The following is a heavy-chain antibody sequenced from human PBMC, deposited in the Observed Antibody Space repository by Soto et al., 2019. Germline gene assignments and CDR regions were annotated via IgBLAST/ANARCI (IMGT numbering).Heavy chain of an antibody. CDR3: AKDGLLWFGENWFDP. CDR1: GFTFSSYA. V-gene: IGHV3-23*01. D-gene: IGHD3-10*01. CDR2: ISGSGGST. Sequence: EVQLLESGGGLVQPGGSLRLSCAASGFTFSSYAMSWVRQAPGKGLEWVSAISGSGGSTYYADSVKGRFTNSRDNSKNTLYLQMNSLRAEDTAVYYCAKDGLLWFGENWFDPWGQGTLVTVSS. J-gene: IGHJ5*02.